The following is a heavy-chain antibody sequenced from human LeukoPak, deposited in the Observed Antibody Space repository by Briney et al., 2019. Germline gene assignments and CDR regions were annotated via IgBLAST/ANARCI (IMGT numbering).Heavy chain of an antibody. CDR3: AKDMRYGTQNSVDY. J-gene: IGHJ4*02. CDR1: GFTFSNYG. CDR2: IRNDGTNK. V-gene: IGHV3-30*02. Sequence: GGSLRLSCAASGFTFSNYGMHWVRQAPGKGLEWVAFIRNDGTNKYYVDSVKGRFTISRDNSKNTLYLQMNSLRAEDTALYYCAKDMRYGTQNSVDYWGQGPLVTVSS. D-gene: IGHD2-8*01.